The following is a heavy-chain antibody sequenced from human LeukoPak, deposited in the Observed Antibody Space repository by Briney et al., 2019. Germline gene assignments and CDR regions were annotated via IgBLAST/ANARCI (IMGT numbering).Heavy chain of an antibody. CDR1: GYSISSGYY. CDR2: IYHSGST. Sequence: SETLSLTCAVSGYSISSGYYWGWIRQPPGKGLEWIGSIYHSGSTYYNPSLKSRVTISVDTSKNQFSLKLSSVTAADTAVYYCAICSSTRTHAFDIWGQGTMVTLSS. V-gene: IGHV4-38-2*01. CDR3: AICSSTRTHAFDI. J-gene: IGHJ3*02. D-gene: IGHD2-2*01.